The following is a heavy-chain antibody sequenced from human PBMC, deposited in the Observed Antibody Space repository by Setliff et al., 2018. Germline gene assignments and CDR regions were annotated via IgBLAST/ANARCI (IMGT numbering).Heavy chain of an antibody. V-gene: IGHV1-46*01. D-gene: IGHD6-13*01. Sequence: GASVKVSCKASGYTFTNYGISWVRQAPGQGLEWMGYINPSGGSASVVDKFQGRVTMTRDTSTSTVYVDPSSLRSEDTAVYYCARGGKAAAERKGLFENWGQGTLVTVSS. CDR3: ARGGKAAAERKGLFEN. CDR2: INPSGGSA. CDR1: GYTFTNYG. J-gene: IGHJ4*02.